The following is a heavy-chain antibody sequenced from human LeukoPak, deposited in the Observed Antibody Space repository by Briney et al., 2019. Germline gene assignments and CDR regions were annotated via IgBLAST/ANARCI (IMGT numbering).Heavy chain of an antibody. Sequence: GGSLRLSCAASRFTFSDYYMSWIRQAPGKGLEWVSYISSSGSTIYYADSVKGRFTISRDNAKNSLYLQMNSLRAEDTALYHCARDHDFWSGYWGSGMDVWGQGTTVTVSS. CDR1: RFTFSDYY. CDR3: ARDHDFWSGYWGSGMDV. J-gene: IGHJ6*02. D-gene: IGHD3-3*01. CDR2: ISSSGSTI. V-gene: IGHV3-11*01.